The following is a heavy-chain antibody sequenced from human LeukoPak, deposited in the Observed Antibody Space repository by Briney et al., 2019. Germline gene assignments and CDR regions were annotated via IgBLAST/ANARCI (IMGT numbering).Heavy chain of an antibody. CDR3: ARQGSGSYYNIDY. V-gene: IGHV4-4*07. J-gene: IGHJ4*02. CDR2: IYTSGGI. Sequence: PSETLSLTSTVSGGSISNYYWSWIRQPAGKGLEWIGRIYTSGGINYNPSLKSRVTMSVDTSKNQFSLKLSSVTAADTAVYYCARQGSGSYYNIDYWGQGTLVTVSS. CDR1: GGSISNYY. D-gene: IGHD3-10*01.